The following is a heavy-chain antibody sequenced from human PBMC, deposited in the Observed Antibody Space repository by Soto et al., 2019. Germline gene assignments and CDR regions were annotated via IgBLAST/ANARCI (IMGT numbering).Heavy chain of an antibody. J-gene: IGHJ4*02. CDR3: ARGIDY. V-gene: IGHV4-30-4*01. CDR1: VGSISSGNYY. Sequence: SETLSLTCAFSVGSISSGNYYWSWIRQPPGKGLEWIGFISYSGSTYYNASLKSRVTISVDTSKNQFSLNLNSVTAADTAVYYCARGIDYWGQGTLVTVSS. CDR2: ISYSGST.